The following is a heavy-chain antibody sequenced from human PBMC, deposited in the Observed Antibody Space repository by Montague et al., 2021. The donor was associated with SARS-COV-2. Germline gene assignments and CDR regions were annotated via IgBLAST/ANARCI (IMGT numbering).Heavy chain of an antibody. CDR3: ARALYCSGGSCYPNWFDP. D-gene: IGHD2-15*01. CDR2: IYYSGST. CDR1: GGSISGYY. J-gene: IGHJ5*02. V-gene: IGHV4-59*01. Sequence: SETLSLTCTVSGGSISGYYWGWIRQPPGKGLEWIGYIYYSGSTNYNPSLRSRVTISVDTSKNQFSLKLSSVTAADTAVYYCARALYCSGGSCYPNWFDPWGQGTLVTVSS.